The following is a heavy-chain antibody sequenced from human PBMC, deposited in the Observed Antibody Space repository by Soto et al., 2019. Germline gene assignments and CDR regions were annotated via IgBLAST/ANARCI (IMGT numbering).Heavy chain of an antibody. CDR2: IKFDGSRT. J-gene: IGHJ6*02. Sequence: EAQLVQSGGGLVQPGGSMRLSCAASGFIFSDYWMHWVRQPPGKGLVWVSSIKFDGSRTPYADSVEGRFTISRDNAKNTLYLQMNSLSAEDTAVYYCARTSSGLVVAATMYYYYGMDVWGQGTTVTVSS. V-gene: IGHV3-74*03. CDR1: GFIFSDYW. CDR3: ARTSSGLVVAATMYYYYGMDV. D-gene: IGHD2-15*01.